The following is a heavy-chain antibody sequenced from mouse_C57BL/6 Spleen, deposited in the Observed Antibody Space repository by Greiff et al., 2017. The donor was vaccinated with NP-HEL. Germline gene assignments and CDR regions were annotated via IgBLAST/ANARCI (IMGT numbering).Heavy chain of an antibody. D-gene: IGHD2-9*01. CDR1: GYTFTDYN. CDR2: INPNNGGT. Sequence: EVQLQQSGPELVKPGASVKIPCKASGYTFTDYNMDWVKQSHGKSLEWIGDINPNNGGTIYNQKFKGKATLTVDKSSSTAYMELRSLTSEDTAVYYCARKRAYYGYDVNYAMDYWGQGTSVTVSS. V-gene: IGHV1-18*01. J-gene: IGHJ4*01. CDR3: ARKRAYYGYDVNYAMDY.